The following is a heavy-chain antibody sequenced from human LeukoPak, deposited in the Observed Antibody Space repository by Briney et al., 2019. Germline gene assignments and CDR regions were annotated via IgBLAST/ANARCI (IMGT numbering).Heavy chain of an antibody. J-gene: IGHJ6*02. Sequence: SQTLSLTCAISGDSVSSNSAAWNWIRQSPSRGLEWLGRTYYRSKWYNDYAVSVKSRITINPDTSKNQFSLQLNSVTPEGTAVYYCARDSGIAAAGTYAYYGMDVWGQGTTVTVSS. D-gene: IGHD6-13*01. CDR2: TYYRSKWYN. CDR3: ARDSGIAAAGTYAYYGMDV. V-gene: IGHV6-1*01. CDR1: GDSVSSNSAA.